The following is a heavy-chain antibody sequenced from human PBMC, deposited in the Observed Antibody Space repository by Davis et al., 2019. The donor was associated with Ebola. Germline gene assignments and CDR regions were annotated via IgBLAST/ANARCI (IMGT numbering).Heavy chain of an antibody. CDR3: AREIAAAETP. Sequence: ASVKVSCKASGYTFTSYYMHWVRQAPGQGLEWMGIINPSGGSTSYAQKFQGRVTITADKSTSTAYMELSSLRSEDTAVYYCAREIAAAETPWGQGTLVTVSS. J-gene: IGHJ5*02. V-gene: IGHV1-46*01. CDR2: INPSGGST. D-gene: IGHD6-13*01. CDR1: GYTFTSYY.